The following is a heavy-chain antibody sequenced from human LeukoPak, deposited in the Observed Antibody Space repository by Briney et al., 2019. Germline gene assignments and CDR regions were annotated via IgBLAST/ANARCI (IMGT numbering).Heavy chain of an antibody. Sequence: ASVKVSCKASGYTFTGYYMHWVRQAPGQGLEWMGRINPNSGGTNYAQKFQGRVTMTRDTSISTAYMELSGLRSDDTAVYYCARITHGSGSYRDYWGQGTLVTISS. CDR2: INPNSGGT. CDR3: ARITHGSGSYRDY. V-gene: IGHV1-2*06. J-gene: IGHJ4*02. D-gene: IGHD3-10*01. CDR1: GYTFTGYY.